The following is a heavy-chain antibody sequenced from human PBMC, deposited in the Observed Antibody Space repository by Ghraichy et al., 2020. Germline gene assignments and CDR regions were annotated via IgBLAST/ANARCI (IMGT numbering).Heavy chain of an antibody. CDR2: IYYSGST. J-gene: IGHJ6*02. CDR1: GGSISSYY. V-gene: IGHV4-59*01. D-gene: IGHD3-16*01. Sequence: SQTLSLTCTVSGGSISSYYWSWIRQPPGKGLEWIGYIYYSGSTNYNPSLKSRVTISVDTSKNQFSLKLSSVTAADTAVYYCARVDLGGDYYYYYGMDVWGQGTTVTVSS. CDR3: ARVDLGGDYYYYYGMDV.